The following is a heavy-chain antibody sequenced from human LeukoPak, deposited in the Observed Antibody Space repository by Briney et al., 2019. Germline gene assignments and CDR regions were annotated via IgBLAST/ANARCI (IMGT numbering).Heavy chain of an antibody. CDR2: ICRSWSTK. CDR1: GFTFSDYY. D-gene: IGHD2-15*01. Sequence: GGSLRLSCAASGFTFSDYYMSWIRQAPGKGLEGVSSICRSWSTKYYADSVKGRFTISRDNAKNSLFLQMNSLRAEDTAVYYCARVLRYCSGGNCYSGGLGYMDVWGKGTTVTISS. J-gene: IGHJ6*03. V-gene: IGHV3-11*01. CDR3: ARVLRYCSGGNCYSGGLGYMDV.